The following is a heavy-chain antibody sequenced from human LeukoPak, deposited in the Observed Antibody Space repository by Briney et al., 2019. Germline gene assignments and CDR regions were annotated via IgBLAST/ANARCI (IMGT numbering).Heavy chain of an antibody. V-gene: IGHV3-11*04. Sequence: GGPLRLSCAASGFTFSDYYMACIRQAPAKGLEYMSHISASGSNIHYGDSVKGRFTIFRDDARNLVYLQMTSLRAEDTATYFCARDCGGHCYSGFDYWGQGALVTVSS. CDR1: GFTFSDYY. D-gene: IGHD2-21*02. CDR3: ARDCGGHCYSGFDY. J-gene: IGHJ4*02. CDR2: ISASGSNI.